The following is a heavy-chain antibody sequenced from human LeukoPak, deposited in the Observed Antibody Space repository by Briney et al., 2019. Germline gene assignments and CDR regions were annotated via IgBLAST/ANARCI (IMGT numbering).Heavy chain of an antibody. CDR1: GFTFRSST. Sequence: PGGSLRLSCAASGFTFRSSTMNWVRQAPGKGLEWVSSISSSSSYIYYADSMKGRFTISRDNAKNSLYLQMNSLRAEDTAVYYCARGHYATPYGMDVWGQGTTVTVSS. V-gene: IGHV3-21*06. D-gene: IGHD3-16*01. J-gene: IGHJ6*02. CDR3: ARGHYATPYGMDV. CDR2: ISSSSSYI.